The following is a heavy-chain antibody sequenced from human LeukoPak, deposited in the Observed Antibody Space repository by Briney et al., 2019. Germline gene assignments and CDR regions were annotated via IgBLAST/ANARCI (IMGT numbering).Heavy chain of an antibody. CDR1: GFPFSTLG. CDR3: ARDGGSGRPPGY. V-gene: IGHV3-64*04. J-gene: IGHJ4*02. Sequence: PGGSLRLSCSASGFPFSTLGMHWVRQAPGKGLEHVSTIGSDGDGTYYADSVKGRFTISRDNYKNTLYLQMSSLRAEDTAVYYCARDGGSGRPPGYWGQGTLVTVSS. D-gene: IGHD6-19*01. CDR2: IGSDGDGT.